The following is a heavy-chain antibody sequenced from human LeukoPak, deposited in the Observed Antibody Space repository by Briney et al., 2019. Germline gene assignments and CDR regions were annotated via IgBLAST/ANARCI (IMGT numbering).Heavy chain of an antibody. V-gene: IGHV3-23*01. J-gene: IGHJ4*02. CDR1: GFTFSSYA. D-gene: IGHD2-8*02. CDR2: ISGSGGST. Sequence: GGSLRLSRAASGFTFSSYAMSWVRQAPGKGLEWVSAISGSGGSTYYADSVKGRFTIYRDNSKNTLYLQMNSLRAEDTAVYYCAREVRATGTVNWGQGTLVTVSS. CDR3: AREVRATGTVN.